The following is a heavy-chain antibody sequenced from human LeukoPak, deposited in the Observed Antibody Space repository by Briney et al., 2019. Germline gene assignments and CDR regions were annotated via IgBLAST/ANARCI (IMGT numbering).Heavy chain of an antibody. CDR2: ISYRGST. Sequence: SETLSLTCTVSGGSIRSYYWTWIRQPPGKGLEWIGYISYRGSTNYNPSLKSRVTISVDTSKNQFSLKLSSVTAADTAVYYRAREMAVGCFDSWGQGTLVTVSS. V-gene: IGHV4-59*01. D-gene: IGHD5-24*01. J-gene: IGHJ5*01. CDR1: GGSIRSYY. CDR3: AREMAVGCFDS.